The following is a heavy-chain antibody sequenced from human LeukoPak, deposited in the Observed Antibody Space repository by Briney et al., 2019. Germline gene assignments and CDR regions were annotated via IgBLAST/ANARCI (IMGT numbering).Heavy chain of an antibody. CDR2: INHSGST. D-gene: IGHD2-2*01. J-gene: IGHJ6*02. CDR1: GGSFSGYY. CDR3: ARVRVVPAARYYYYGMDV. Sequence: SETLSLTCAVYGGSFSGYYWSWIRQPPGKGLEWIGEINHSGSTNYNLSLRSRVTISVDTSKNQFSLKLSSVTAADTAVYYCARVRVVPAARYYYYGMDVWGQGTTVTVSS. V-gene: IGHV4-34*01.